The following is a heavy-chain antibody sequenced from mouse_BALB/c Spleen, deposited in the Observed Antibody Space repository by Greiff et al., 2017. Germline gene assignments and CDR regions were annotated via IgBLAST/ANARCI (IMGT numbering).Heavy chain of an antibody. V-gene: IGHV1-69*02. J-gene: IGHJ3*01. D-gene: IGHD2-1*01. CDR2: IYPSDSYT. Sequence: QVQLQQSGAELVRPGASVKLSCKASGYTFTSYWINWVKQRPGQGLEWIGNIYPSDSYTNYNQKFKDKATLTVDKSSSTAYMQLSSPTSEDSAVYYCTRGNYEGRFAYWGQGTLVTVSA. CDR3: TRGNYEGRFAY. CDR1: GYTFTSYW.